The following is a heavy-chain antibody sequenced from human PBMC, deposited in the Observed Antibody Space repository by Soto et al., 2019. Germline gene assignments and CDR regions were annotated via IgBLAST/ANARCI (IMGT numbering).Heavy chain of an antibody. CDR3: AADAVVVITGDDAFDI. CDR1: GFTFTSSA. Sequence: SVKVSCKASGFTFTSSAVQWVRQARGQRLEWIGWIVVGSGNTNYAQKFQERVTITRDMSTSTAYMELSSLRSEDTAVYYCAADAVVVITGDDAFDIWGQGTMVTVSS. CDR2: IVVGSGNT. V-gene: IGHV1-58*01. J-gene: IGHJ3*02. D-gene: IGHD3-22*01.